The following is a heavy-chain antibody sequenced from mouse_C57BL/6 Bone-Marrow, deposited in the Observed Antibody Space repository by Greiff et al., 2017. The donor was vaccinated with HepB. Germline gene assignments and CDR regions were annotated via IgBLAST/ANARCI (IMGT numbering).Heavy chain of an antibody. J-gene: IGHJ2*01. CDR2: IYPGDGDT. Sequence: VKLMESGPELVKPGASVKISCKASGYAFSSSWMNWVKQRPGKGLEWIGRIYPGDGDTNYNGKFKGKATLTADKSSSTAYMQLSSLTSEDSAVYFCARGFTTVVAFDYWGQGTTLTVSS. V-gene: IGHV1-82*01. D-gene: IGHD1-1*01. CDR3: ARGFTTVVAFDY. CDR1: GYAFSSSW.